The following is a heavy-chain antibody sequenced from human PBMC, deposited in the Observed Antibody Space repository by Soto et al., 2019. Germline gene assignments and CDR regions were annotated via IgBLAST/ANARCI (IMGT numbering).Heavy chain of an antibody. CDR1: GGSISSGGYY. D-gene: IGHD4-4*01. CDR3: AREEVTRYFDY. CDR2: IYYSVST. Sequence: QVQLQESGPGLVKPSQTLSLTCTVSGGSISSGGYYWSWIRQHPGKGLECIGYIYYSVSTYYNPSLKSRVTISVDTSKNQFSLKLSSVTAAVTAVYYCAREEVTRYFDYWGQETLVTVSS. V-gene: IGHV4-31*03. J-gene: IGHJ4*02.